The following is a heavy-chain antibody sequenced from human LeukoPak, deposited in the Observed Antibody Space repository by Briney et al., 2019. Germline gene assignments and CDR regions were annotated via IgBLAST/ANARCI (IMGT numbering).Heavy chain of an antibody. V-gene: IGHV1-2*06. Sequence: ASVKASCKASGYTFTGYYMHWVRQAPGQGLEWMGRINPNSGGTNYAQKFQGRVTMTRDTSISTAYMELSRLRSDDTAVYYCARVYYYDSSGHYPAWGQGTLVTVSS. D-gene: IGHD3-22*01. J-gene: IGHJ4*02. CDR3: ARVYYYDSSGHYPA. CDR2: INPNSGGT. CDR1: GYTFTGYY.